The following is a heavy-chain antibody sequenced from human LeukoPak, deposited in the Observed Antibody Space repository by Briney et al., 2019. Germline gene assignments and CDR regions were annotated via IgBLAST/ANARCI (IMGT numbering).Heavy chain of an antibody. Sequence: GGSLRLSCAASGFTFSSYSMNWVRQAPGKGLEWVSVIYSGGSTYYADSVKGRFTISRDNSKNTLYLQMNSLRAEDTAVYYCARDGGDYGDYSALDYWGQGTLVTVSS. CDR3: ARDGGDYGDYSALDY. CDR2: IYSGGST. J-gene: IGHJ4*02. D-gene: IGHD4-17*01. CDR1: GFTFSSYS. V-gene: IGHV3-53*01.